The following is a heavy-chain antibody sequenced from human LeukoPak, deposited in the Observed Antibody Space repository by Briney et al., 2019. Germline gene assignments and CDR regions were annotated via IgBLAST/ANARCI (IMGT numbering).Heavy chain of an antibody. CDR1: GFTFSSYW. CDR2: IKQDGSEK. CDR3: ARDLGAQNHDAFDI. V-gene: IGHV3-7*01. D-gene: IGHD1-14*01. J-gene: IGHJ3*02. Sequence: GGSLRLSCAASGFTFSSYWMSWVRQAPGKGLEWVANIKQDGSEKYYVDSVKGRFTISRDNAKNSLYLQMNSLRAEDTAVYYCARDLGAQNHDAFDIWGQGTMVTVSS.